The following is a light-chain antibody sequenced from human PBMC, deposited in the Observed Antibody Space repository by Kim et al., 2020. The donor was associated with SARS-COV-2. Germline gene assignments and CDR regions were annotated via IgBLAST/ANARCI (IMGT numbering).Light chain of an antibody. CDR3: CSYAGSYILV. Sequence: QSALTQPRSVSGSPGQSVTISCTGTSSDIGGYNYVSWYQHHPGKAPKLMIYGVNKRPSGVPDRFSGSKSGNTASLTISGLQAEDEAVYCCCSYAGSYILVFGGGTQLTVL. CDR2: GVN. V-gene: IGLV2-11*01. CDR1: SSDIGGYNY. J-gene: IGLJ2*01.